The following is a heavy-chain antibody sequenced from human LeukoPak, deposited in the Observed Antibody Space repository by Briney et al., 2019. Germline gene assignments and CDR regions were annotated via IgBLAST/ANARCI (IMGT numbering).Heavy chain of an antibody. D-gene: IGHD3-10*01. Sequence: SETLSLTCTVSGGSISSGSYYWSWIRQPAGKGLEWIGRIYTSGSTNYNPSLKSRVTISVDTSKNQFSLKLSSVTAADTAVYFCARGRNYDGSVTYYIDWGQGTLVTVSS. J-gene: IGHJ4*02. CDR1: GGSISSGSYY. V-gene: IGHV4-61*02. CDR3: ARGRNYDGSVTYYID. CDR2: IYTSGST.